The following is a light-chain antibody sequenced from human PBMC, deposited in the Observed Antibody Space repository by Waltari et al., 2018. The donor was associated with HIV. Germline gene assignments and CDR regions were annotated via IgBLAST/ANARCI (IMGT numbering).Light chain of an antibody. Sequence: QSALTQPPSASGSPGQSVTISCTGTGSDVGGYSYVSWYQQHPGKAPKLMIYEVTKRPSGVPDRFSASKSGNTASLTVSGLQTEDEADYYCSSYAGNNKGVFGGGTKLTVL. CDR2: EVT. CDR1: GSDVGGYSY. V-gene: IGLV2-8*01. J-gene: IGLJ2*01. CDR3: SSYAGNNKGV.